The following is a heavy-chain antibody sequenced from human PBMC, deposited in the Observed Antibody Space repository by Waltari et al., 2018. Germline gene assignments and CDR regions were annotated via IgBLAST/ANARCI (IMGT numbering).Heavy chain of an antibody. CDR2: ILPGDSGT. Sequence: EVQLVQSGAEVKKPGESLKISCKGSGYSFTSYWIGWVRQMPGKGLVWMGIILPGDSGTSYSPSFQVQVTSSADTSISTAYLQWSSLKASDTAMYYCARAVHGDLFDYWGQGTLVTVSS. CDR3: ARAVHGDLFDY. V-gene: IGHV5-51*01. D-gene: IGHD4-17*01. CDR1: GYSFTSYW. J-gene: IGHJ4*02.